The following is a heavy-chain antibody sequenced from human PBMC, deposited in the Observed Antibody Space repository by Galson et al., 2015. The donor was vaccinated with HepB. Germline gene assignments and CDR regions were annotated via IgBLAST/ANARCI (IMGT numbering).Heavy chain of an antibody. J-gene: IGHJ3*02. V-gene: IGHV3-30*03. CDR3: ARERPLSSGWYWGLWGVAHDAFDI. D-gene: IGHD6-19*01. Sequence: SLRLSCAASGFTVSSNYISWVRQAPGKGLEWVAVISYHGSNKYYADSVKGRFTSSRDNSKNTLYLQLNSLRAEDTAVYNCARERPLSSGWYWGLWGVAHDAFDIWGQGTMVTVSS. CDR2: ISYHGSNK. CDR1: GFTVSSNY.